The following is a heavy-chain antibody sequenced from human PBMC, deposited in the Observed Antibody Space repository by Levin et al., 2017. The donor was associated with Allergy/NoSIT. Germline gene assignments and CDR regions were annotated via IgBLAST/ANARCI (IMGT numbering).Heavy chain of an antibody. CDR2: ITTYNGNT. J-gene: IGHJ3*02. Sequence: ASVKVSCKTSGYSFTSYAITWVRQAPGQGLEWMGWITTYNGNTNYPQRVQGRVTMTTDTDTTTAYMELRGLRSDDTAVYYCAEAVRGTTHAFDIWGQGTMLTVSS. D-gene: IGHD4-17*01. CDR1: GYSFTSYA. CDR3: AEAVRGTTHAFDI. V-gene: IGHV1-18*01.